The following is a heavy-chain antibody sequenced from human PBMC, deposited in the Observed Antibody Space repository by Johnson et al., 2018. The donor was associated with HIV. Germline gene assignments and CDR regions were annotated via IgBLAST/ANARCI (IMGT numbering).Heavy chain of an antibody. CDR2: ISWNSGSI. CDR3: ARAVADGWFSYDAFDI. CDR1: GFTFDDYA. V-gene: IGHV3-9*01. J-gene: IGHJ3*02. D-gene: IGHD6-19*01. Sequence: VQLVESGGGLVQPGRSLRLSCAASGFTFDDYAMHWVRQAPGKGLEWVSGISWNSGSIGYVDSVKGRFTISRDNAKNSLYLQMNSLGAEDTAVYYCARAVADGWFSYDAFDIWGQGTMVTVSS.